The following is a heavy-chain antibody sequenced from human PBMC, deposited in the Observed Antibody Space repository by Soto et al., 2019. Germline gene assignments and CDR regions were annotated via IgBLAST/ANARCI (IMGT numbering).Heavy chain of an antibody. Sequence: QVQLVESGGGVVQPGRSLRLSCAASGFTFSSYAMHWVRQAPGKGLEWVAVISYDGSNKYYADSVKGRFTISRDNSKNTLYLQMNSLRAEDTAVYYCARDPAGTAAWFDPWGQGTLVTVSS. CDR2: ISYDGSNK. CDR3: ARDPAGTAAWFDP. V-gene: IGHV3-30-3*01. D-gene: IGHD1-1*01. J-gene: IGHJ5*02. CDR1: GFTFSSYA.